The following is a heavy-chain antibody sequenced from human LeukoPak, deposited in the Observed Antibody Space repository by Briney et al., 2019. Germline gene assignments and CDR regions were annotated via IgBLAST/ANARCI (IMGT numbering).Heavy chain of an antibody. Sequence: SGPTLVKPTQTLTLTCTFSGFSLSTSGVGVGLIRQPPVNALEWLALIYWDDDKRYSPSLKSRITLTKDTSKNQVVLTMTNMAPVDTATYYCAHSEYSSGRGEGFDYWGQGTLVTVSS. D-gene: IGHD6-19*01. CDR2: IYWDDDK. J-gene: IGHJ4*02. CDR1: GFSLSTSGVG. V-gene: IGHV2-5*02. CDR3: AHSEYSSGRGEGFDY.